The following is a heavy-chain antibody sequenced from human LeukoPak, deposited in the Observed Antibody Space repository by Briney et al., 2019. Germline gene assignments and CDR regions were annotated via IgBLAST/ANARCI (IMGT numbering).Heavy chain of an antibody. D-gene: IGHD3-22*01. V-gene: IGHV1-2*02. CDR2: INPNSGGT. CDR3: ARTAGYYDSSGCY. CDR1: GYTFTGYY. Sequence: ASVKVSCKASGYTFTGYYMHWVRQPPGQGLEWMGWINPNSGGTNYAQKFQGRVTMTRDTSISTAYMELSRLRSDDTAVYYCARTAGYYDSSGCYWGQGTLVTVSS. J-gene: IGHJ4*02.